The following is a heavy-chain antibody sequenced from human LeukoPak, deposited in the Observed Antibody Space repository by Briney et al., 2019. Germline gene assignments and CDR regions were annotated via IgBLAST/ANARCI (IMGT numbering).Heavy chain of an antibody. J-gene: IGHJ3*02. D-gene: IGHD5-24*01. Sequence: SETLSLTCTVSGGSISNYYWSWIRQPPGKGLEWIGYIYYSGSTNYNPSLKSRVTISVDKSKNQFSLKLSSVTAADTAVYYCASVETPGAFDIWGQGTMVTVSS. CDR1: GGSISNYY. V-gene: IGHV4-59*08. CDR2: IYYSGST. CDR3: ASVETPGAFDI.